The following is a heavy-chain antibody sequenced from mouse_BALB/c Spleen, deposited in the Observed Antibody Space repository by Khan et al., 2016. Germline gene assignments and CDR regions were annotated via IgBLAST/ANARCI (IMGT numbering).Heavy chain of an antibody. CDR3: ARHYDYGGGFAY. V-gene: IGHV4-1*02. CDR1: GFDFSRYW. Sequence: EVKLLESGGGLVQPGGSLKLSCAASGFDFSRYWLRWVRQAPGTGLEWIGEINPDSSTINYTPSLKDKFIISRDNAKNTLYVQMSKVLSEDTALYYCARHYDYGGGFAYWGQGTLVTVSA. CDR2: INPDSSTI. D-gene: IGHD2-4*01. J-gene: IGHJ3*01.